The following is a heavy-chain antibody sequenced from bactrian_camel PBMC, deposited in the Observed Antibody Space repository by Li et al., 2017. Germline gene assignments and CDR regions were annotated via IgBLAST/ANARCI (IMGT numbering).Heavy chain of an antibody. D-gene: IGHD2*01. V-gene: IGHV3S59*01. Sequence: VQLVESGGGSVQAGGSLRLSCVASGFTYSSYCMGWFRQAPGKEREGVATIRAGSDGMLTYTDSVKGRFTISKDHAKMTLHLQMDSLNPEDTAMYYCAAVPTLRCIDGNWRGPPYDNYYWARGPRSPSP. CDR2: IRAGSDGML. CDR1: GFTYSSYC. J-gene: IGHJ4*01.